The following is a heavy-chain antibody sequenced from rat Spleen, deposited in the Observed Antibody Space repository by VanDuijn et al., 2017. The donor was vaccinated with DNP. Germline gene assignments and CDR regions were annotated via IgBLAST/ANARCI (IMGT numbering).Heavy chain of an antibody. Sequence: EVQLVESGGGLVQPGRSLKLSCAASGFTFSDYNMAWVRQAPKKGLEWVATISYDGSSTYYRDSVKGRFTISRDNAKSTLYLQMDSLRSEDTATYCCARRGTGMDYWGQGVMVTVSS. J-gene: IGHJ2*01. V-gene: IGHV5-7*01. CDR3: ARRGTGMDY. CDR1: GFTFSDYN. CDR2: ISYDGSST. D-gene: IGHD5-1*01.